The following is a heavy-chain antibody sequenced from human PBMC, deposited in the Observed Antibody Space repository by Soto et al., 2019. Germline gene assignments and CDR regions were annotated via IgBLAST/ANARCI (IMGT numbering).Heavy chain of an antibody. V-gene: IGHV3-30*18. D-gene: IGHD6-13*01. Sequence: GGSLRLSCAASGFTSSSYGMHWVRQAPGKGLEWVAVISYDGSNKYYADSVKGRFTISRDNSKNTLYLQMNSLRAEDTAVYYCAKDLEAAAGDYYYGMDVWGQGTTVTVSS. CDR1: GFTSSSYG. CDR3: AKDLEAAAGDYYYGMDV. J-gene: IGHJ6*02. CDR2: ISYDGSNK.